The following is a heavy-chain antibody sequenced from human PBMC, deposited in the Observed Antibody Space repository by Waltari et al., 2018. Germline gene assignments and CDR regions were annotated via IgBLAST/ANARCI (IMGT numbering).Heavy chain of an antibody. CDR1: GFSLSTSGVG. CDR2: IYWNDDK. V-gene: IGHV2-5*01. D-gene: IGHD3-9*01. Sequence: QITLKESGPTLVKPTQTLTLTCTFSGFSLSTSGVGVGWIRQPPGKALEWLALIYWNDDKSYSPSLKSRLTITKDTSKNQVVLTMTNMDPVDTATYYCAHSRTVRYFDWPTFDYWGQGTLVTVSS. CDR3: AHSRTVRYFDWPTFDY. J-gene: IGHJ4*02.